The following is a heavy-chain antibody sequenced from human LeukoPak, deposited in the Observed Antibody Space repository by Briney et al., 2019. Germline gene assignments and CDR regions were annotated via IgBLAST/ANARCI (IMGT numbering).Heavy chain of an antibody. CDR3: ARHDEDCSGDYCFLLSFDS. CDR2: IYYSGST. CDR1: GGSISSGGYY. Sequence: PSQTLSLTCTVSGGSISSGGYYWSWIRQHPGKGLEWIGYIYYSGSTYYNPSLKSRVTISVDTSKNQFSLKLNSVTAADTAVYYCARHDEDCSGDYCFLLSFDSWGQGALVTVSS. V-gene: IGHV4-31*03. D-gene: IGHD3-22*01. J-gene: IGHJ4*02.